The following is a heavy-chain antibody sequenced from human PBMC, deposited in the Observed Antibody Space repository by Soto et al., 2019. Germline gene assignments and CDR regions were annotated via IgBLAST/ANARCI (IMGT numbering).Heavy chain of an antibody. J-gene: IGHJ6*02. CDR3: ARDRGYYGMDV. Sequence: EVQLVESGGGLVQPGGSLRLSCAASGFTFSSYDMHWVRQATGKGMEWVSAIGTVGDPYYPGYVKGRFTISRENAKNSLYLQMNSLRAGDTAVYYCARDRGYYGMDVWGQGTTVTVSS. CDR2: IGTVGDP. V-gene: IGHV3-13*05. CDR1: GFTFSSYD.